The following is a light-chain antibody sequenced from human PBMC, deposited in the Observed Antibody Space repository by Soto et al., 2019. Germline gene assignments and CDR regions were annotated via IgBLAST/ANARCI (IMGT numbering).Light chain of an antibody. CDR1: QSISSW. CDR2: DAS. CDR3: QQYENYWT. J-gene: IGKJ1*01. V-gene: IGKV1-5*01. Sequence: DIQMTQSPSTLSATAGDRVTITCRASQSISSWLAWYQHKPGKAPKLLIYDASNLDSGVPSSFSGSGSGTEFSLTISNVQPDDCATYYCQQYENYWTFGQGTRVEIK.